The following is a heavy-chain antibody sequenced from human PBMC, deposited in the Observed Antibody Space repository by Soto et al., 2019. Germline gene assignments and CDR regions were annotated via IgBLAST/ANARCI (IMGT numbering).Heavy chain of an antibody. J-gene: IGHJ4*02. CDR2: IIPIFGTA. CDR3: ARESRYCSGGSCYFLPGIDY. Sequence: GASVKVSCKASGATFSSYAISWVRQAPGQGLEWMGGIIPIFGTANYAQKFQGRVTITADESTSTAYMELSSLRSEDTAVYYCARESRYCSGGSCYFLPGIDYWGQGTLVTV. V-gene: IGHV1-69*13. D-gene: IGHD2-15*01. CDR1: GATFSSYA.